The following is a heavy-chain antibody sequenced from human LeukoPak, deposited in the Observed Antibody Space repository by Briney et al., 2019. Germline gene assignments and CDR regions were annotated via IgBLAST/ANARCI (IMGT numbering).Heavy chain of an antibody. Sequence: SETLSLTCTVAGGSISSSSYYWGWIRQPPGKGLEWIGRIYYSGSTYYNPSLKSRVTISVDTSKNQFSLKLSSVTAADTAVYYCARHYDRYYSPFDIWGQGTMVTVSS. D-gene: IGHD3-10*01. V-gene: IGHV4-39*01. CDR3: ARHYDRYYSPFDI. J-gene: IGHJ3*02. CDR1: GGSISSSSYY. CDR2: IYYSGST.